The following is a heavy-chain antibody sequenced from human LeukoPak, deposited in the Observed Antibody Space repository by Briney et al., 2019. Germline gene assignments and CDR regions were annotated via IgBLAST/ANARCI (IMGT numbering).Heavy chain of an antibody. Sequence: PSETLSLTCAVSGGSISSGGYSWSWLRQPPGTGLEWIGYIYHSGSTYYNPSLKSRVTISVDRSKNQFSLKLSSVTAADTAVYYCARGGYYDSSGYYYRLGDYFDYWGQGTLVTVSS. D-gene: IGHD3-22*01. CDR2: IYHSGST. CDR3: ARGGYYDSSGYYYRLGDYFDY. V-gene: IGHV4-30-2*01. J-gene: IGHJ4*02. CDR1: GGSISSGGYS.